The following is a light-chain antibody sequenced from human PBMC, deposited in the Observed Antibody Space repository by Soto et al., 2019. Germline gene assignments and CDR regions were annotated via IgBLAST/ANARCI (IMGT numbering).Light chain of an antibody. CDR1: QSVSSN. V-gene: IGKV3-15*01. J-gene: IGKJ2*01. CDR3: QHYNNWPPYT. Sequence: EIVMTQSPATLSVSPGERATLSCRASQSVSSNLAWYQQTPGQAPRLLIYGASTRATGIPARFSGSGSGTEFTLTISSLQSEDCAVYYCQHYNNWPPYTFGQGTKLEIK. CDR2: GAS.